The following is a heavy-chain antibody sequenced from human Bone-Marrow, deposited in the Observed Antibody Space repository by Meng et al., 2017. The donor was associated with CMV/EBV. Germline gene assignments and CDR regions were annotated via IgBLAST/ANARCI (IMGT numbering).Heavy chain of an antibody. CDR3: VRGFWGP. Sequence: LSLTCGASGFSFSDSWMSWVRQAPGKGLEWVANIDQHGSEKYYADSVKGRFTISRDNAKNSLYLQMNSLRAEDTAMYYCVRGFWGPWGQGTLVTVSS. CDR2: IDQHGSEK. V-gene: IGHV3-7*01. J-gene: IGHJ5*02. D-gene: IGHD3-16*01. CDR1: GFSFSDSW.